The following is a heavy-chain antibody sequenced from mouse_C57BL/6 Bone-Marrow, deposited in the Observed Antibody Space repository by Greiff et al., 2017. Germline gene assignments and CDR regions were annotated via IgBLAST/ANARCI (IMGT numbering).Heavy chain of an antibody. CDR1: GYTFTSYW. CDR2: IDPSDSYT. Sequence: QVQLQQPGAELVMPGASVKLSCKASGYTFTSYWMHWVKQRPGQGLEWIGEIDPSDSYTNYNQKFKGKSTLTVDKSSSTAYMQISSLTSEDSGVYYCAKGLLSPFAYWGQGTLVTVSA. J-gene: IGHJ3*01. D-gene: IGHD2-3*01. CDR3: AKGLLSPFAY. V-gene: IGHV1-69*01.